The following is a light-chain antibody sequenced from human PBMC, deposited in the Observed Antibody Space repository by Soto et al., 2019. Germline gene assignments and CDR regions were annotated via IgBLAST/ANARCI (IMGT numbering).Light chain of an antibody. J-gene: IGLJ1*01. CDR2: DVS. CDR3: GSSTTSSNYV. Sequence: CVLADPACVFGTPGQSIAISCTGTSSDVGAYNYVSWYQQHPRKAPKLMIYDVSHRPSGVSHRFSGSKSGNTASLTISGLQVEDEAYYYCGSSTTSSNYVFGTGTKVTVL. CDR1: SSDVGAYNY. V-gene: IGLV2-14*01.